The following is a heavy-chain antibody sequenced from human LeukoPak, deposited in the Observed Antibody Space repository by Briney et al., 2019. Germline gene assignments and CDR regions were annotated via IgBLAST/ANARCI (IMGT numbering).Heavy chain of an antibody. CDR3: ARFPAVAGTIGNY. Sequence: GGSLRLSCAASGFTFSSYWMHWVRQAPGKGLVWVSRINSDGSSTSYADSVKGRFTISRDNAKNTLYLQMSSLRAEDTAVYYCARFPAVAGTIGNYWGQGTLVTVSS. D-gene: IGHD6-19*01. J-gene: IGHJ4*02. CDR1: GFTFSSYW. V-gene: IGHV3-74*01. CDR2: INSDGSST.